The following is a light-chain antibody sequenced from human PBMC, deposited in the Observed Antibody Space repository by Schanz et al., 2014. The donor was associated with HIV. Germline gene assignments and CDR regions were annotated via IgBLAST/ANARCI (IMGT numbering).Light chain of an antibody. Sequence: QSVLTQPTSVSGSPGQSITISCTVASSDVGDVNFVSWYQQHPGKAPKLMIYDFSDRPSGISSRFSGSKSGNTASLTISALQAEDEADYYCSSYAGSNNLLGGGTKVTVL. V-gene: IGLV2-14*03. CDR3: SSYAGSNNL. CDR1: SSDVGDVNF. J-gene: IGLJ2*01. CDR2: DFS.